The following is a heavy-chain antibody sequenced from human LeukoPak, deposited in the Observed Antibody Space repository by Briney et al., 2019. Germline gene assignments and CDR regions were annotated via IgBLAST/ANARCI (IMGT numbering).Heavy chain of an antibody. CDR2: IIPILGIA. CDR1: GGTFSSYA. J-gene: IGHJ4*02. D-gene: IGHD3/OR15-3a*01. V-gene: IGHV1-69*04. CDR3: ARDWTRSAGDFDY. Sequence: ASVKVSCKASGGTFSSYAISWVRQAPGQGLEWMGRIIPILGIANYAQKFQGRVTITADKSTSTAYMELSSLRSEDTAVYYCARDWTRSAGDFDYWGQGTLVTVSS.